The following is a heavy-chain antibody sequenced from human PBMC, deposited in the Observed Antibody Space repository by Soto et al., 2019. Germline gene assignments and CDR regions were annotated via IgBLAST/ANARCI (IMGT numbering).Heavy chain of an antibody. Sequence: EVQLVESGGGLVQPGGSLRLSCAASGFTLSNFWMTWVRQAPGKGLEWVANINGGGSEKYYVDSLKGRFTISRDNGKNSVYLEMNSLRAEDTAVYYCAREGSPYSTSWIRYNDYWGQGTLVTVSS. V-gene: IGHV3-7*01. CDR2: INGGGSEK. D-gene: IGHD6-13*01. J-gene: IGHJ4*02. CDR3: AREGSPYSTSWIRYNDY. CDR1: GFTLSNFW.